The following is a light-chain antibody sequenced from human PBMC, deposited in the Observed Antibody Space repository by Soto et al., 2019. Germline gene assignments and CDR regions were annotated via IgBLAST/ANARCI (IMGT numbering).Light chain of an antibody. Sequence: EISLTQSPATLSFSPGERAALSCLASQSVGSKLVWYQQKPGQAPRLLIYDASNRATGIPARFSGSGSGTEFTLTISSLEPEDFALYYCQQRYNWPTFGQGTRLEIK. CDR2: DAS. CDR1: QSVGSK. V-gene: IGKV3-11*01. CDR3: QQRYNWPT. J-gene: IGKJ5*01.